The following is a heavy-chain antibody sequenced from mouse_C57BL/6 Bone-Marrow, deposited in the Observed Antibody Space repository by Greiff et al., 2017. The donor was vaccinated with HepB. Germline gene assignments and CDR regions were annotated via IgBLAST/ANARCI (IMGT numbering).Heavy chain of an antibody. D-gene: IGHD1-1*01. J-gene: IGHJ4*01. CDR2: ISNGGGST. V-gene: IGHV5-12*01. Sequence: EVKLVESGGGLVQPGGSLKLSCAASGFTFSDYYMYWVRQTPEKRLEWVAYISNGGGSTYYPDTVKGRFTISRDNAKNTLYLQMSRLKSEDTAMYYCARHRPRLLLRSSWGMDYWGQGTSVTVSS. CDR3: ARHRPRLLLRSSWGMDY. CDR1: GFTFSDYY.